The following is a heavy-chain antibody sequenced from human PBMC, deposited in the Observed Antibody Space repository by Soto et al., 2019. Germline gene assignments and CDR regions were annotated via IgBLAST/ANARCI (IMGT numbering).Heavy chain of an antibody. D-gene: IGHD6-13*01. Sequence: QVQLVESGGGVVQPGRSLTVSCAASGISISTYAMHWVRQAPGKGLEWVAVISQDGSVKYYADSVKGRFTIFRDNPKNTLFLQMNSLGADDTAVYYCAGRQQNYYYYGMDVWGQGTTVTVSS. CDR1: GISISTYA. CDR3: AGRQQNYYYYGMDV. V-gene: IGHV3-30*03. J-gene: IGHJ6*02. CDR2: ISQDGSVK.